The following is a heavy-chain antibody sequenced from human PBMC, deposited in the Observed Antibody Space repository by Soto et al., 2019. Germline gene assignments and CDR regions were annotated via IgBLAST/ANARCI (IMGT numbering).Heavy chain of an antibody. CDR2: ISGSGGVT. V-gene: IGHV3-23*01. CDR3: AKDRQFRSYYESAGHYNN. Sequence: PGGSLRLSXAASGFTFSSYAMHWVRQAPGKGLEWVSGISGSGGVTYYADSVKGRFTISRDNSKNTLYLQMNSLRANDTAVYYCAKDRQFRSYYESAGHYNNWGQGALVTVS. CDR1: GFTFSSYA. J-gene: IGHJ4*02. D-gene: IGHD3-10*01.